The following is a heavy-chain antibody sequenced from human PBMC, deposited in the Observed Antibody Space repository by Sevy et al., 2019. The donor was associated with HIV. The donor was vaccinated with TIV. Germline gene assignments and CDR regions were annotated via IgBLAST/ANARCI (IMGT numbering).Heavy chain of an antibody. V-gene: IGHV3-7*01. D-gene: IGHD1-7*01. Sequence: GGSLRLSCAASGFTFSKYWMGWVRQAPGKGLEWVANIKQDAGQKYYVDSVKGRFTISRDNAKNSLYLQMNSLRAEDTAVYFCEGDDGNYYFHYWGQGTLVTVSS. CDR2: IKQDAGQK. CDR1: GFTFSKYW. J-gene: IGHJ4*02. CDR3: EGDDGNYYFHY.